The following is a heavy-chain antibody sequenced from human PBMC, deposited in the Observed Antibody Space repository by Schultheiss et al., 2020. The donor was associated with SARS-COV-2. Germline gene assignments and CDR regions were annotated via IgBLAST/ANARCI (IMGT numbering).Heavy chain of an antibody. Sequence: GGSLRLSCAASGFSVSSNYMSWVRQAPGKGLQWVANIKQDGSVEHYVDSVRGRFIISRDNAKNSLDLQMNSLRVDDTAVYYCVKEGEEMGTSWGQGTLVTVSS. CDR2: IKQDGSVE. V-gene: IGHV3-7*03. D-gene: IGHD5-24*01. J-gene: IGHJ4*02. CDR1: GFSVSSNY. CDR3: VKEGEEMGTS.